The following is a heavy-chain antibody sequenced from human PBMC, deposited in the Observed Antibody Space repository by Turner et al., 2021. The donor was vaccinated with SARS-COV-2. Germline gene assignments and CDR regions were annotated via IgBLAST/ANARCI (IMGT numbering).Heavy chain of an antibody. CDR1: GFTVSSNY. CDR2: IKQDGSEK. Sequence: EVQLVETGGGLIQPGGSLRLSCAASGFTVSSNYMSWVRQAPGKGLEWVANIKQDGSEKYYVDSVKGRFTISRDNAKNSLYLQMNSLRAEDTAVYYCARFSGASPDFDYWGQGTLVTVSS. J-gene: IGHJ4*02. V-gene: IGHV3-7*01. D-gene: IGHD2-15*01. CDR3: ARFSGASPDFDY.